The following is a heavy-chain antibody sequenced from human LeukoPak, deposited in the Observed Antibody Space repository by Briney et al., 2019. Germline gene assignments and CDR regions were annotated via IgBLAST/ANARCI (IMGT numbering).Heavy chain of an antibody. V-gene: IGHV3-11*06. J-gene: IGHJ5*02. CDR2: ISSSSSHI. CDR3: VRPYCSSTTCYVLDH. Sequence: AGGSLRLSCAASGFIFSDYYMSWIRQAPGKGLEWVSYISSSSSHINYADSVKGRFTISRDNAKNSLYLQTNSLRAEDTAVYYCVRPYCSSTTCYVLDHWGQGTLVTVSS. D-gene: IGHD2-2*01. CDR1: GFIFSDYY.